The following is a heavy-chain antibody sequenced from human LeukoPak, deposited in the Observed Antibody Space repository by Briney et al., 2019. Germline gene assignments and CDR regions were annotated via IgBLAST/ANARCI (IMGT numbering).Heavy chain of an antibody. CDR1: GGSFSGYY. CDR3: ARGWAGGSYSDY. Sequence: SETLSLTCAVYGGSFSGYYWSWIRQPPGKGLEWIGEINHSGSTNYNPSLKSRVTISVDTSKNQFSLKLSSVTAADTAVYYCARGWAGGSYSDYWGQGTLVTVSS. J-gene: IGHJ4*02. CDR2: INHSGST. D-gene: IGHD1-26*01. V-gene: IGHV4-34*01.